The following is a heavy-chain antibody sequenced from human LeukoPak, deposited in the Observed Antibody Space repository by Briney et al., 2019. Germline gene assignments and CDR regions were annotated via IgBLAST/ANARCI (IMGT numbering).Heavy chain of an antibody. CDR3: ARLTTMTTLYGMDV. CDR2: IKQDGSEK. CDR1: GFTFSSYW. V-gene: IGHV3-7*01. D-gene: IGHD4-17*01. J-gene: IGHJ6*02. Sequence: GGSLRLSCAASGFTFSSYWVSWVRQAPGKGLEWVANIKQDGSEKYYVDSVKGRFTISRDNAKNSLYLQMNSLRAEDTAVYHCARLTTMTTLYGMDVWGQGTTVTVSS.